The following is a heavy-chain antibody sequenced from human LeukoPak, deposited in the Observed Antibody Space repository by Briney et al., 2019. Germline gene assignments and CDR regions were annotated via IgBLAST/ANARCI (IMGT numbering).Heavy chain of an antibody. CDR3: ARVRRELLDYSFDY. V-gene: IGHV1-18*01. D-gene: IGHD1-7*01. CDR1: GYTFTSYG. Sequence: ASVKVSCKASGYTFTSYGISWVRQAPGQGLEWMGWISAYNGNTNYAQKFQGRVTMTTDTSTNTAYMELRSLRSDDTAVYYCARVRRELLDYSFDYWSQGTLVTVSS. J-gene: IGHJ4*02. CDR2: ISAYNGNT.